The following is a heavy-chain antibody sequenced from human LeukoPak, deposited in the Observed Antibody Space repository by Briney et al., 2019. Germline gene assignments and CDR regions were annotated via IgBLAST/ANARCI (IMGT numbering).Heavy chain of an antibody. V-gene: IGHV4-31*03. CDR2: IYYSGST. CDR1: GGSISSGGYY. Sequence: PSQTLSLTCTVPGGSISSGGYYWSWIRQHPGKGLEWTGYIYYSGSTYYNPSLKSRVTISVDTSKNQFSLKLSSVTAADTAVYYCASSDYCSSTSCYRTAEYFQHWGQGTLVTVSS. CDR3: ASSDYCSSTSCYRTAEYFQH. J-gene: IGHJ1*01. D-gene: IGHD2-2*01.